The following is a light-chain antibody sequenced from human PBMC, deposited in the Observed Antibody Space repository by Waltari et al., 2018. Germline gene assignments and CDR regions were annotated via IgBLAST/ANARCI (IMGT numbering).Light chain of an antibody. CDR3: SSSRTSSVVV. V-gene: IGLV2-14*04. CDR2: DVS. Sequence: WYQQHPDKAPKLLIYDVSKRPSGVSPRFSGAKSGNTASLTISGLRAEDEADYYCSSSRTSSVVVFGGGTRLTVL. J-gene: IGLJ2*01.